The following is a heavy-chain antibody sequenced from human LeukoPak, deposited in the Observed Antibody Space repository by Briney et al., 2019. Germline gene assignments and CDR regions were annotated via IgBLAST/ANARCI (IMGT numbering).Heavy chain of an antibody. Sequence: GGSLRLTCAASGFTFSSYGMSWVRQAPGKGLEWVSAISGSGGSTYYADSVKGRFTISRDNAEKSLYLQMNSLRAEDTAVYYCARDYSIAVACSDYWGQGTLVTVSS. V-gene: IGHV3-23*01. J-gene: IGHJ4*02. CDR2: ISGSGGST. CDR3: ARDYSIAVACSDY. D-gene: IGHD6-19*01. CDR1: GFTFSSYG.